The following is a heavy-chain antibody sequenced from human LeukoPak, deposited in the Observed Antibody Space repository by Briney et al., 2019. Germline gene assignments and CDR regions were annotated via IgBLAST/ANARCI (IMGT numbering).Heavy chain of an antibody. CDR2: IYYSGST. CDR1: GGSISSSSYY. V-gene: IGHV4-39*01. Sequence: SETLSLTCTVSGGSISSSSYYWGWIRQPPGKGLEWIGSIYYSGSTYYNPSLKSRVTISVDTSKNQFSLKLSSVTAADTAVYYCATSPARCSGGSCYYYYYGTDVWGQGTTVTVSS. D-gene: IGHD2-15*01. J-gene: IGHJ6*02. CDR3: ATSPARCSGGSCYYYYYGTDV.